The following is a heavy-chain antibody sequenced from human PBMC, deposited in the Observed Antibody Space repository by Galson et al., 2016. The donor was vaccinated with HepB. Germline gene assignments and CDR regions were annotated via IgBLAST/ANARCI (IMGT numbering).Heavy chain of an antibody. CDR3: AKSQALAAAGRVGTFDY. J-gene: IGHJ4*02. D-gene: IGHD6-13*01. Sequence: SLRLSCAASGFSFNNYAMGWVRQTPGKGLEWVSDIRGSGGGATYADSVMGRFTISRDNSRNTLYLQMNSLRAEDTALYYCAKSQALAAAGRVGTFDYWGQGTLVTVSS. CDR2: IRGSGGGA. CDR1: GFSFNNYA. V-gene: IGHV3-23*01.